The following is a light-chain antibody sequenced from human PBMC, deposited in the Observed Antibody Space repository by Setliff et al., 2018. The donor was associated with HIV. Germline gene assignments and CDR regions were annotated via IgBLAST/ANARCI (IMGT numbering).Light chain of an antibody. CDR1: QNVSTF. J-gene: IGKJ4*01. Sequence: TLSLSPGERATLSCRASQNVSTFLAWYQQKPGQAPSLLIYDASTRATGIPARFRGSGSGTDFTVTISSLEPEDFAVYYCQQRGSWPLTFGGGTKVDIK. V-gene: IGKV3-11*01. CDR3: QQRGSWPLT. CDR2: DAS.